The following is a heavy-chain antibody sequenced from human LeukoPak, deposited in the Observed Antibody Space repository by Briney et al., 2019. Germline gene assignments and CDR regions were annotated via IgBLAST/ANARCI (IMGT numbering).Heavy chain of an antibody. Sequence: GGSLRLSCAASGFTFSSYSMNWVRQAPGKGLEWVSSISSSSTYIYYADSVKGRFTISRDNAKNSLYLRMNSLRAEDTAMYYCARDDDSSGQLDYWGQGTLVTVSS. D-gene: IGHD3-22*01. CDR2: ISSSSTYI. CDR1: GFTFSSYS. J-gene: IGHJ4*02. CDR3: ARDDDSSGQLDY. V-gene: IGHV3-21*01.